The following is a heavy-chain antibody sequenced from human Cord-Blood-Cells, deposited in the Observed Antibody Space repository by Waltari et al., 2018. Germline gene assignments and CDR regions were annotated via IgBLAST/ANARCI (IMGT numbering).Heavy chain of an antibody. Sequence: ASVKVSCKASGYTFTSYDINWVRQATGQGLEWMGWMNPNSGNTGYAQKFQGRVTMTRNTSISTAYMELSSLRSEDTAVYYCARFPTVAGKALDYWGQGTLVTVSS. D-gene: IGHD6-19*01. V-gene: IGHV1-8*01. J-gene: IGHJ4*02. CDR1: GYTFTSYD. CDR3: ARFPTVAGKALDY. CDR2: MNPNSGNT.